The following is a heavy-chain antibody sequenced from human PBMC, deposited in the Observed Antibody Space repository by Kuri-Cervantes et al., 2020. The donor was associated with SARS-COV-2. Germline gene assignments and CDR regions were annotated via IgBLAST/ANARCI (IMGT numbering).Heavy chain of an antibody. CDR2: IYYSGST. D-gene: IGHD1-7*01. V-gene: IGHV4-39*01. Sequence: SETLSLTCTVSGGSISSSSYYWGWIRQPPGKGLEWIGSIYYSGSTYYNPSLKSRVTISVDTSKNQFSLKLSSVTAADTAVYYCAGPRRNSAYMDVWGKGTTVTVSS. CDR3: AGPRRNSAYMDV. CDR1: GGSISSSSYY. J-gene: IGHJ6*03.